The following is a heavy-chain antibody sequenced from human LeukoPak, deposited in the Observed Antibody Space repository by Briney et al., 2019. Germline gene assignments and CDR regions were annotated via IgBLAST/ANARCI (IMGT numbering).Heavy chain of an antibody. D-gene: IGHD3-3*01. V-gene: IGHV3-48*04. CDR1: GFTFSSYS. CDR3: ARDRQITIPDYMDV. J-gene: IGHJ6*03. Sequence: GGSLRLSCAASGFTFSSYSMNWVRQAPGKGLEWVSYISSSSSTIYYADSVKGRFTIYRDNAKNSLYLQMNSLRAEDTAVYYCARDRQITIPDYMDVWGKGTTVTVSS. CDR2: ISSSSSTI.